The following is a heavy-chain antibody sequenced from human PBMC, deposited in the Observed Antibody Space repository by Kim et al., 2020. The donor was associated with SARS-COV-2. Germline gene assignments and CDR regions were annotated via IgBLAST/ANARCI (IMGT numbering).Heavy chain of an antibody. Sequence: SETLSLTCTVSGGSISSSSYYWGWIRQPPGKGLEWIGSIYYSGSTYYNPSLKSRVTISVDTSKNQFSLKLSSVTAADTAVYYCARHGDWGFLEWLDENWFDPWGQGTLVTVSS. CDR1: GGSISSSSYY. D-gene: IGHD3-3*01. V-gene: IGHV4-39*01. J-gene: IGHJ5*02. CDR2: IYYSGST. CDR3: ARHGDWGFLEWLDENWFDP.